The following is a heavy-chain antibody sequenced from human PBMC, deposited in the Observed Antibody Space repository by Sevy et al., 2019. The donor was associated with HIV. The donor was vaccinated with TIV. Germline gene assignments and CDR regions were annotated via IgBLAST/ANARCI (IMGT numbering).Heavy chain of an antibody. CDR1: GGSISSYY. J-gene: IGHJ6*02. CDR2: IYTSGST. Sequence: SETLSLTCTVSGGSISSYYWSWIRQPAGKGLEWIGRIYTSGSTNYNPSLKSRVTMSVDTSKNQFSLKLSSVTAADTAMYYCARDPDYGGKSYYYYGMDVWGQGTTVTVSS. V-gene: IGHV4-4*07. CDR3: ARDPDYGGKSYYYYGMDV. D-gene: IGHD4-17*01.